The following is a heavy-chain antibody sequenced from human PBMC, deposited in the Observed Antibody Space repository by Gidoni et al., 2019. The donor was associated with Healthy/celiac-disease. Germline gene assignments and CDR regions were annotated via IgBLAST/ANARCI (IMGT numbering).Heavy chain of an antibody. CDR3: ASPGNYDFWSGYTRFDY. D-gene: IGHD3-3*01. Sequence: QVQLQESGPGLVKPSETLSLTCTVSGYSISSGYYWGWIRQPPGKGLEWIGSIYHSGSTYYNPSLKSRVTISVDTSKNQFSLKLSSVTAADTAVYYCASPGNYDFWSGYTRFDYWGQGTLVTVSS. CDR1: GYSISSGYY. V-gene: IGHV4-38-2*02. CDR2: IYHSGST. J-gene: IGHJ4*02.